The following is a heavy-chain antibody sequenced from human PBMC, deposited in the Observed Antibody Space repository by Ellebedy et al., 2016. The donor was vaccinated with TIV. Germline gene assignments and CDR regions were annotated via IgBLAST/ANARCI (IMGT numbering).Heavy chain of an antibody. CDR1: GFTFSTYW. CDR2: IKEDGGEK. J-gene: IGHJ4*02. CDR3: ATDSRGGHFEN. V-gene: IGHV3-7*01. Sequence: GESLKISCAASGFTFSTYWMSRVRQAPGKGLEWVANIKEDGGEKNYVDSVRGRFTISRDNAKNSLYLQMNSLRVEDTALYYCATDSRGGHFENWGRGTLVTVSS. D-gene: IGHD6-13*01.